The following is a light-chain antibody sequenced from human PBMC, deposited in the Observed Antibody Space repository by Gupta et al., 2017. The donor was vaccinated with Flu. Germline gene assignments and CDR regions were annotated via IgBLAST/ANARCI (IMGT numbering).Light chain of an antibody. V-gene: IGKV1-39*01. Sequence: DIQMTQSPSSLSASIRDRVTITCRASQNIDHYLNWYQQRPGKAPKLLIYAASSLQSGVPSRFSGSGSGTEFTLTISRLQPEDFATYYCQQSDSTPHSFGRGTKLDIK. CDR1: QNIDHY. CDR2: AAS. J-gene: IGKJ2*03. CDR3: QQSDSTPHS.